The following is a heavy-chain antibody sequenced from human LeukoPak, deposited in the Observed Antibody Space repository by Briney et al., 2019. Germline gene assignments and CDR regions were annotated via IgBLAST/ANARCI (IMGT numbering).Heavy chain of an antibody. CDR1: GGSISSYY. CDR2: IYYSGST. J-gene: IGHJ4*02. Sequence: PSETLSLTCTVSGGSISSYYWSWIRQPPGKGLEWIGYIYYSGSTNYNPSLKSRVTISIDTSKNQFSLKLNSVTAADTAVYYCARHSSFRGYTYGHDYWGQGTLVTVSS. V-gene: IGHV4-59*08. CDR3: ARHSSFRGYTYGHDY. D-gene: IGHD5-18*01.